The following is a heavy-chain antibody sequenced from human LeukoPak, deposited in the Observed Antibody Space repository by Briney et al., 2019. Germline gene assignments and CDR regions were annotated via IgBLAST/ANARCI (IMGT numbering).Heavy chain of an antibody. V-gene: IGHV3-23*01. CDR2: ISGSGGST. CDR3: AIPPSVTSFGY. CDR1: GFTFSSYG. Sequence: GGSLRLSCAASGFTFSSYGMSWVRQAPGKGLEWVSAISGSGGSTYYADSVKGRFTISRDNSKNTLYLQMNSLRAEDTAVYHCAIPPSVTSFGYWGQGALVTGSS. D-gene: IGHD4-11*01. J-gene: IGHJ4*02.